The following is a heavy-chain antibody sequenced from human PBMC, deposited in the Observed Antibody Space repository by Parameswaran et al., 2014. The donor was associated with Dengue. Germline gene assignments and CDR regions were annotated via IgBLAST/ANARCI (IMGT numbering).Heavy chain of an antibody. CDR2: INSDGSST. CDR3: ARGGEGFDY. Sequence: VRQAPGKGLVWVSRINSDGSSTSYADSVKGRFTISRDNAKNTLYLQMNSLRAEDTAVYYCARGGEGFDYWGQGTLVTVSS. V-gene: IGHV3-74*01. J-gene: IGHJ4*02. D-gene: IGHD3-10*01.